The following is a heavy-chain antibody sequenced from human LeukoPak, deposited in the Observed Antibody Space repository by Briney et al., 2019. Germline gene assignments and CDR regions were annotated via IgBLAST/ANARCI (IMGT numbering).Heavy chain of an antibody. V-gene: IGHV3-23*01. D-gene: IGHD6-19*01. J-gene: IGHJ4*02. CDR3: AKDRRPGYSSGWYGAFDY. Sequence: AGSLTLAWAVSGFTFSSYAMSWVRHPPGEVLGWVSSIIGSGGSTYYADSVKGRFTICRDNSKNTLYLQMNSLRAEDTAVYYCAKDRRPGYSSGWYGAFDYWGQGTLVTVSS. CDR1: GFTFSSYA. CDR2: IIGSGGST.